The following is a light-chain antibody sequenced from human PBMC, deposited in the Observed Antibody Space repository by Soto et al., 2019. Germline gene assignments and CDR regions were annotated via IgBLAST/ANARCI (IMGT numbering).Light chain of an antibody. V-gene: IGLV2-14*02. CDR2: EGS. CDR1: SSDVGRYNL. CDR3: SSYTSSSTPYV. J-gene: IGLJ1*01. Sequence: QSVLTQPASVSGSPGQSITISCTGTSSDVGRYNLVSWYQQHPGKAPKLMIYEGSKRPSGVSDRFSGSKSGNTASLTISGLQAEDEADYYCSSYTSSSTPYVFGTGTKVTVL.